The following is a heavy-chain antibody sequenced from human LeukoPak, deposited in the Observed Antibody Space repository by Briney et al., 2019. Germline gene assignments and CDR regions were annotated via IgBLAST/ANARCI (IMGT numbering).Heavy chain of an antibody. Sequence: PGGSLRLSCAASGFIFSRYEMNWVRQAPGKGLEWVSYINSDGGATYHTDSVKGRFTISRDNSKSTVYLQMNSLRAEDTAVYYCAKAYGNYYQYGMDVWGQGTTVTVSS. CDR2: INSDGGAT. CDR3: AKAYGNYYQYGMDV. D-gene: IGHD4-17*01. CDR1: GFIFSRYE. V-gene: IGHV3-48*03. J-gene: IGHJ6*02.